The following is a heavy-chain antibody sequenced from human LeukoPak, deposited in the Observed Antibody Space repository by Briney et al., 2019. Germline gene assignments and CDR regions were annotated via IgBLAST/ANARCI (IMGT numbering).Heavy chain of an antibody. V-gene: IGHV1-69*04. CDR2: IIPILGIA. Sequence: SVKVSCKASGGTFSSYAISWVRQAPGQGLEWMGRIIPILGIANYAQKFQGRVTITADKSTSTAYMELSSLRSEDTAVYYCAVAGDYYDSSGSNDAFDIWGQGTMVTVSS. CDR3: AVAGDYYDSSGSNDAFDI. D-gene: IGHD3-22*01. J-gene: IGHJ3*02. CDR1: GGTFSSYA.